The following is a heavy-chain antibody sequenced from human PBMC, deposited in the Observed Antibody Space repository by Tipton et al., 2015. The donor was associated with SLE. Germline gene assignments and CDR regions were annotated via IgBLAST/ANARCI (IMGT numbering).Heavy chain of an antibody. J-gene: IGHJ5*02. CDR2: ITNSGNT. CDR1: GVSISGSSYY. V-gene: IGHV4-39*01. D-gene: IGHD2-8*01. CDR3: ARHDTNYGRNWFDP. Sequence: TLSLTCTVSGVSISGSSYYWDWIRQPPGKGPEWIGRITNSGNTYYTPSFQSRVTMSVDTSTNHFSLKLSSVTAADTAVYYCARHDTNYGRNWFDPWGQGTLVTVSS.